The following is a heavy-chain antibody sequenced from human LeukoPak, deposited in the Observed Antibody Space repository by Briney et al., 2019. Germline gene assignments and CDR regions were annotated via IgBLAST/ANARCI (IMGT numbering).Heavy chain of an antibody. CDR1: GGSFSGYY. J-gene: IGHJ4*02. V-gene: IGHV4-34*01. D-gene: IGHD4-17*01. Sequence: SETLSLTCAVYGGSFSGYYWSWIRQPSGKGLEWIGEINHSGSTNYNPSLKSRVTISVDTSKNQFSLKLSSVTAADTAVYYRARGLTTVTTSFDYWGQGTLVTVSS. CDR2: INHSGST. CDR3: ARGLTTVTTSFDY.